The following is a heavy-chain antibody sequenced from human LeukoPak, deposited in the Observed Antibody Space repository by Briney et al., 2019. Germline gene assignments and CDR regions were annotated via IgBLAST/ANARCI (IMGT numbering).Heavy chain of an antibody. V-gene: IGHV1-46*01. J-gene: IGHJ4*02. CDR1: GYTFTSYD. D-gene: IGHD6-6*01. Sequence: ASVKVSCTASGYTFTSYDINWVRQATGQGLEWMGIINPTGGSTTYAQKFQGRVTMTRDTSTSTVYMELSSLRSDDTAVYYCARTAARRFDYWGQGTLVTVSS. CDR2: INPTGGST. CDR3: ARTAARRFDY.